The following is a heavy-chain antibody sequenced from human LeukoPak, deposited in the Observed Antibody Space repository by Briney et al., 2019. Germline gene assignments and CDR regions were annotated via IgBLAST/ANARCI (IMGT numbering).Heavy chain of an antibody. CDR3: AKDLEMSLWGHCSGRSCYQIDY. J-gene: IGHJ4*02. Sequence: QPGGSLRLSCAASGFTFRSYAMSWVRQAPGKGLEWVSAISGSGGSTYYADSVKGRFTISRDNFKNTLYLQMNSLSAEDTAVYYCAKDLEMSLWGHCSGRSCYQIDYWGQGTLVTVSS. CDR2: ISGSGGST. V-gene: IGHV3-23*01. CDR1: GFTFRSYA. D-gene: IGHD2-15*01.